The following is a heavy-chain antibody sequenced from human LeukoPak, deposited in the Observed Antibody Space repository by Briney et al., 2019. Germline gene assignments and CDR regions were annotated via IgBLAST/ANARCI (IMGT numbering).Heavy chain of an antibody. CDR1: GDSISSSNYY. V-gene: IGHV4-39*02. CDR2: IYYSGST. D-gene: IGHD3-22*01. J-gene: IGHJ4*02. CDR3: ARAYYFDSSGYYHNFDH. Sequence: SETLSLTCTVSGDSISSSNYYWGWIRQPPGKGLEWIGSIYYSGSTYYNPSLKSRVTIFVDTSKNHFFLKLSSVTAADTAVYYCARAYYFDSSGYYHNFDHWGQGTLVTVSS.